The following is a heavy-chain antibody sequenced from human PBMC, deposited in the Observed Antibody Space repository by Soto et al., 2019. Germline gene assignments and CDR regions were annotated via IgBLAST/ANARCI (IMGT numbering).Heavy chain of an antibody. V-gene: IGHV1-2*02. CDR3: ARDQHGAYSSDSDVDY. Sequence: ASVKVSCKASGYTFTGYYMHWVRQAPGQGLEWMGWINPNSGGTNYAQKFQGRVTMTRDTSISTAYMELSRLRSDDTAVYYCARDQHGAYSSDSDVDYWGQGTLVTVSS. D-gene: IGHD6-19*01. CDR1: GYTFTGYY. CDR2: INPNSGGT. J-gene: IGHJ4*02.